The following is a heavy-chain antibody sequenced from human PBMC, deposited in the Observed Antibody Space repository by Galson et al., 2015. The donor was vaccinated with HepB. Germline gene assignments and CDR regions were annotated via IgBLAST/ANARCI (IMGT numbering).Heavy chain of an antibody. J-gene: IGHJ4*02. CDR2: ISGSGGST. CDR3: AKDIGRRVTGSLNY. Sequence: SLRLSCAASGFTFSDYYMSWIRQAPGKGLEWVSAISGSGGSTYYADSVKGRFTISRDNSKNTLYLQMNSLRAEDTAVYYCAKDIGRRVTGSLNYWGQGALVTVSS. CDR1: GFTFSDYY. D-gene: IGHD2-21*02. V-gene: IGHV3-23*01.